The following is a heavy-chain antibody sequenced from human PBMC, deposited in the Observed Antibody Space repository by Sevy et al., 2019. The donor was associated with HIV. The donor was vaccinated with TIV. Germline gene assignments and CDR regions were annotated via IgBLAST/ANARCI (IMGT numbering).Heavy chain of an antibody. CDR3: ATDRTEKSFDN. V-gene: IGHV1-3*04. CDR2: INTGNGNT. J-gene: IGHJ4*02. D-gene: IGHD1-1*01. Sequence: ASVKVSCKAPGYTFRTSTIHWVRQAPGQRLEWMGWINTGNGNTRYSQRFKGRFTITRDTSATTAYMELSSLRSEDTAVFYCATDRTEKSFDNWGQGTLVTVSS. CDR1: GYTFRTST.